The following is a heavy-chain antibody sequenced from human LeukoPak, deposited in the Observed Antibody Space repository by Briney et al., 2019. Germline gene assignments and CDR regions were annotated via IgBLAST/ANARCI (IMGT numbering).Heavy chain of an antibody. V-gene: IGHV3-53*01. D-gene: IGHD3-22*01. CDR1: GFTVSSNY. CDR3: AREGQDSSGYKHFDY. CDR2: IYSGGST. J-gene: IGHJ4*02. Sequence: AGGSLRLSCAASGFTVSSNYMSWVRQAPGKGLEWVSVIYSGGSTYYADSVKGRFTISRGNSKNTLYLQMNSLRAEDTAVYYCAREGQDSSGYKHFDYWGQGTLVTVSS.